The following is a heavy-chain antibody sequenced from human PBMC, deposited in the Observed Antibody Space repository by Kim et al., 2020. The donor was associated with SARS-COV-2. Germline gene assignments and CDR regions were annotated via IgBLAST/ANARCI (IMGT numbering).Heavy chain of an antibody. CDR3: AKDRGYSSSWSPGDAFDI. CDR1: GFTFDDYA. CDR2: ISWNSGSI. Sequence: GGSLRLSCAASGFTFDDYAMHWVRQAPGKGLEWVSGISWNSGSIGYADSVKGRFTISRDNAKNSLYLQMNSLRAEDTALYYCAKDRGYSSSWSPGDAFDIWGQGTMVTVSS. D-gene: IGHD6-13*01. J-gene: IGHJ3*02. V-gene: IGHV3-9*01.